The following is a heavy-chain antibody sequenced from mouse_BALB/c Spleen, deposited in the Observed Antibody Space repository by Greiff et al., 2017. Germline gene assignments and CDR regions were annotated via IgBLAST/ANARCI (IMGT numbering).Heavy chain of an antibody. CDR2: IWAGGST. V-gene: IGHV2-9*02. Sequence: VQLVESGPGLVAPSQSLSITCTVSGFSLTSYGVHWVRQPPGKGLEWLGVIWAGGSTNYNSALMSRLSISKDNSKSQVFLKMNSLQTDDTAMYYCARGYYGYYFDYWGQGTTLTVSS. J-gene: IGHJ2*01. D-gene: IGHD1-2*01. CDR1: GFSLTSYG. CDR3: ARGYYGYYFDY.